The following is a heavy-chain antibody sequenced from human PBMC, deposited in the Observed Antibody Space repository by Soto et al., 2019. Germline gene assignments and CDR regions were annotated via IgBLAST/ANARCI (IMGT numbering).Heavy chain of an antibody. D-gene: IGHD3-10*01. Sequence: EVQLLESGGGLVEPGGSLRLSCTASGFSFSSYAMTWVRQAPGKGLEWVSSTTDDGGRTFYADSVKGRFTISRDNSNNGVYLQMNGLRAGDTALYYCAKGGGFGTGAYYNVAYWGQGTLVTVSS. V-gene: IGHV3-23*01. CDR1: GFSFSSYA. CDR2: TTDDGGRT. CDR3: AKGGGFGTGAYYNVAY. J-gene: IGHJ4*02.